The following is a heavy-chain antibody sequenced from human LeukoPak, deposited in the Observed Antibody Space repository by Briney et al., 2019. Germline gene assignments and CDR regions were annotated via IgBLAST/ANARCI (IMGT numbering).Heavy chain of an antibody. J-gene: IGHJ3*02. Sequence: ASVKVSCKASGYTFTSYAMHWVRQAPGQRLEWMGWINAGNGNTKYSQEFQGRVTITRDTSASTAYMELSSLRSEDMAVYYCARDPGSSGWELGAFDIWGQGTMVTVSS. CDR3: ARDPGSSGWELGAFDI. CDR1: GYTFTSYA. D-gene: IGHD6-19*01. CDR2: INAGNGNT. V-gene: IGHV1-3*03.